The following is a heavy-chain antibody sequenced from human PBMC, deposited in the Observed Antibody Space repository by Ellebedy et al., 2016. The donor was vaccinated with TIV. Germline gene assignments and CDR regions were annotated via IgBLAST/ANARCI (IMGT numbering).Heavy chain of an antibody. V-gene: IGHV3-30*18. CDR2: MSYDGSNK. CDR1: GFSFTTYG. J-gene: IGHJ4*02. D-gene: IGHD3-22*01. CDR3: AKDGEADSIGYPTPDY. Sequence: GGSLRLSXAASGFSFTTYGMHWVRQSPGKGLEWVALMSYDGSNKYYRDSVRGRFTISRDNSKNTLYLQMNSLRTEDTAVYYCAKDGEADSIGYPTPDYWGQGTLVTVSS.